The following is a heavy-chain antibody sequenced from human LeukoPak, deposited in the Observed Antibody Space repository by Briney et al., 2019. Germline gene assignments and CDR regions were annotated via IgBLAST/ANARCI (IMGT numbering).Heavy chain of an antibody. CDR1: GGTFSSYS. CDR3: ARGSGHDSSGYLLDY. CDR2: IIPIFGIA. V-gene: IGHV1-69*02. J-gene: IGHJ4*02. D-gene: IGHD3-22*01. Sequence: SVKVSCKASGGTFSSYSITWLRQAPGQGLEWMGRIIPIFGIANYAQKFQGRVTIIADKSTSTAYMELSSLRSEDTAVYYCARGSGHDSSGYLLDYWGQGTLVTVSS.